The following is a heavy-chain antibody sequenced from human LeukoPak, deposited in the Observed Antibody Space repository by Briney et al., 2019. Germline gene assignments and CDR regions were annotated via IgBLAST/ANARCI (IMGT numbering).Heavy chain of an antibody. CDR1: GFTFGDYA. Sequence: SLRLSCTASGFTFGDYAMSWVRQAPGKGLEWVGFIRSKAYGGTTEYAASVKGRFTISRDDSKSIAYQQMNSLKTEDTAVYYCTTDRTGYSYGYGSTSAFDYWGQGTPVTVSS. D-gene: IGHD5-18*01. J-gene: IGHJ4*01. V-gene: IGHV3-49*04. CDR2: IRSKAYGGTT. CDR3: TTDRTGYSYGYGSTSAFDY.